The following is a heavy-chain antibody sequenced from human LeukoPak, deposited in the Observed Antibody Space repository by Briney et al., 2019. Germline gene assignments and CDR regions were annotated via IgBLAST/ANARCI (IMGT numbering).Heavy chain of an antibody. CDR3: ARVDYDSSGYGGDDDAFDI. CDR2: ITWNSRVK. V-gene: IGHV3-9*01. D-gene: IGHD3-22*01. Sequence: GRSLRLSCAASGFTFDNFAMHWVRQAPGKGLEWVSGITWNSRVKTYTPSVKGRFTISRDNAKNTLYLQMNSLRAEDTAVYYCARVDYDSSGYGGDDDAFDIWGQGTMVTVSS. CDR1: GFTFDNFA. J-gene: IGHJ3*02.